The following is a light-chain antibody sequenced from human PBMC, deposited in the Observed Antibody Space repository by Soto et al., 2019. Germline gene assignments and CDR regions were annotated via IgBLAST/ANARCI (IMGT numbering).Light chain of an antibody. Sequence: QSALTQPPSVSGAPGQRVTISCTGSNSNIGAGYDVHWYQQLPGTAPKLLIYGNSNRPSGVPDRFSGSKSGTSASLAITGLQAEDEADYYCQSYDSSLSGYVFGTGTKLTVL. V-gene: IGLV1-40*01. CDR2: GNS. J-gene: IGLJ1*01. CDR1: NSNIGAGYD. CDR3: QSYDSSLSGYV.